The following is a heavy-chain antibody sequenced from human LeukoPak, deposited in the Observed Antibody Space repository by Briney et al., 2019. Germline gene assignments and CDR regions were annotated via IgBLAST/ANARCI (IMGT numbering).Heavy chain of an antibody. CDR1: GGSISSGGYY. CDR3: ARDRGYYADY. CDR2: IYYSGST. D-gene: IGHD1-26*01. Sequence: SETLSLTCTVSGGSISSGGYYWSWIRQHPGKGLEWIGYIYYSGSTYYNPSLKSRVTISVDASKNQFSLKLSSVTAADTAVYYCARDRGYYADYWGQGTLVTVSS. J-gene: IGHJ4*02. V-gene: IGHV4-31*03.